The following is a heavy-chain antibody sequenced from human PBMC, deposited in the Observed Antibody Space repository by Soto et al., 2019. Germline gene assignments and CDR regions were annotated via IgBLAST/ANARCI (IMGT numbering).Heavy chain of an antibody. Sequence: EVQLVESGGGLVKPGGSLRLSCAASGFTFSTYSMNWVRQAPGKGLEWVSSISGSNTYRYYADSVKGRFTISRDNAKNSLHLQMNRLRDEDPAVYYCSRYVYGSGSFSFDYWGQGTLVTVSS. D-gene: IGHD3-10*01. V-gene: IGHV3-21*01. J-gene: IGHJ4*02. CDR3: SRYVYGSGSFSFDY. CDR2: ISGSNTYR. CDR1: GFTFSTYS.